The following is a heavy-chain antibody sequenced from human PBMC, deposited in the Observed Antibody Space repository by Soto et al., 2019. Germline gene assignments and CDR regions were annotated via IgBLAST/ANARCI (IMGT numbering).Heavy chain of an antibody. D-gene: IGHD5-12*01. J-gene: IGHJ4*02. CDR1: GFTFSSYS. V-gene: IGHV3-21*01. CDR3: ARALVKGLPLHFDY. Sequence: GGSLRLSCAASGFTFSSYSMNWVRQAPGKGLEWVSSISSSSSYIYYADSVKGRFTISRDNAKNSLYLQMNSLRAEDTAVYYCARALVKGLPLHFDYWGQGTLVTVSS. CDR2: ISSSSSYI.